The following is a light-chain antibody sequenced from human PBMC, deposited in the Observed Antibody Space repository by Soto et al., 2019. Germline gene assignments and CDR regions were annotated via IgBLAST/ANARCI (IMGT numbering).Light chain of an antibody. CDR3: SSYSISTAYL. CDR2: EVS. J-gene: IGLJ1*01. V-gene: IGLV2-14*01. CDR1: SSDVGGYDY. Sequence: QSALTQPASVSGSHGQSITISCTGTSSDVGGYDYVSWYQLHPGKAPKLMVFEVSNRPSGVSYRFSGSKSGNTASLTISGLQAEYEADYFCSSYSISTAYLFGTGTKLTVL.